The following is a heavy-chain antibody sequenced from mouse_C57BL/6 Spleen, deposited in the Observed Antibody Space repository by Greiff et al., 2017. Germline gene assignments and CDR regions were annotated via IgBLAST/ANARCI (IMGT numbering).Heavy chain of an antibody. D-gene: IGHD2-4*01. CDR3: ARRSYDYFYFDY. Sequence: VQLQQSGAELVRPGTSVKVSCKASGYAFTNYLIEWVKQRPGQGLEWIGVINPGSGGTKYNEKFKGKATLTANKSSSTASMQLSSLTSEDSAVYFGARRSYDYFYFDYWGQSTTLTVAA. J-gene: IGHJ2*01. V-gene: IGHV1-54*01. CDR2: INPGSGGT. CDR1: GYAFTNYL.